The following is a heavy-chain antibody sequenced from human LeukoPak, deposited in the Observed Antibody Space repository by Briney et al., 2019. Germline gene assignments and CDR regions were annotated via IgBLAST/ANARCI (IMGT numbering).Heavy chain of an antibody. CDR2: INPNSGGT. J-gene: IGHJ4*02. CDR1: GYTFTGYY. D-gene: IGHD2-21*02. CDR3: ATLLGNCGGDCYSDY. V-gene: IGHV1-2*02. Sequence: ASVKVSCKASGYTFTGYYMHWVRQAPGQGLEWMGWINPNSGGTNYAQKFQGRVTMTRDTSISTAYMELSRLRSDDTAVYYCATLLGNCGGDCYSDYWGQGTLVTVSS.